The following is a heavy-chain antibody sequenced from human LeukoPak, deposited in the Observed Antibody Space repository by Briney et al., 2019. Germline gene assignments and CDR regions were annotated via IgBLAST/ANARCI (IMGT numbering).Heavy chain of an antibody. CDR1: GFTFDDYA. V-gene: IGHV3-9*01. Sequence: GRSLRLSCAASGFTFDDYATHWVRQAPGKGLEWVSGISWNSGSIGYADSVKGRFTISRDNAKNSLYLQMNSLRAEDTALYYCAKDFSPQALASRSDAFDIWGQGTMVTVSS. CDR3: AKDFSPQALASRSDAFDI. CDR2: ISWNSGSI. D-gene: IGHD6-19*01. J-gene: IGHJ3*02.